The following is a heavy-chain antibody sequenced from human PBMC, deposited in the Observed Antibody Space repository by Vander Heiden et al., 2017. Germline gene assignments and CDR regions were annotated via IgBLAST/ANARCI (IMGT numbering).Heavy chain of an antibody. CDR3: ATASLVSAAAGTLGY. CDR1: GYTLTELS. J-gene: IGHJ4*02. V-gene: IGHV1-24*01. CDR2: FDPEDGET. Sequence: QVQLVQSGAEVKKPGASVKVSCKVSGYTLTELSMHWVRQAPGKGLEWMGGFDPEDGETIYAQKFQGRVTMTGDTSTDTAYMELSSLRSEDTAVYYCATASLVSAAAGTLGYWGQGTLVTVSS. D-gene: IGHD6-13*01.